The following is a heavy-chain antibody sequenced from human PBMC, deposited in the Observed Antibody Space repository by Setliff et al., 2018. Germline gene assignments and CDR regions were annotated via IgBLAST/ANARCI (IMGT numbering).Heavy chain of an antibody. Sequence: TGGSLRLSCAASGFTFDDYAMHWVRQAPGKGLEWVSGISWISGSIGYADSVKGRFTISRDNARNSLDLQMDSLRAEDTAVYYCARSGRHQISGYPTYFDIWGQGTMVTVSS. D-gene: IGHD3-22*01. CDR2: ISWISGSI. CDR3: ARSGRHQISGYPTYFDI. J-gene: IGHJ3*02. CDR1: GFTFDDYA. V-gene: IGHV3-9*01.